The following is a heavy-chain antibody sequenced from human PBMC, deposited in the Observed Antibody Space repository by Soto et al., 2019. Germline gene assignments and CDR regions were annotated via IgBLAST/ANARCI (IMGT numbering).Heavy chain of an antibody. D-gene: IGHD3-22*01. Sequence: GGSLRLSCAASGFTFSNYGMHWVRQAPGKGLEWVAIISFDGNNKYYSDSVRGRFTISRDNSKNMVFLQMNSLRPEDTAVYYCVKPKEHFYDSSPGETWGQGTPVTVSS. CDR1: GFTFSNYG. CDR2: ISFDGNNK. V-gene: IGHV3-30*18. CDR3: VKPKEHFYDSSPGET. J-gene: IGHJ5*02.